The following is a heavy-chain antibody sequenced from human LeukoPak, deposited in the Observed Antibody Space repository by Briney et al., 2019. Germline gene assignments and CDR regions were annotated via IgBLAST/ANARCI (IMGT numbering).Heavy chain of an antibody. J-gene: IGHJ4*02. V-gene: IGHV1-69*13. D-gene: IGHD6-6*01. CDR1: GYTFTSYA. Sequence: SVKVSCKASGYTFTSYAISWVRQAPGQGLEWMGGIIPIFGTANYAQKFQGRVTITADESTSTAYMELSSLRSEDTAVYYCARKIAAHPFDYWGQGTLVTVSS. CDR2: IIPIFGTA. CDR3: ARKIAAHPFDY.